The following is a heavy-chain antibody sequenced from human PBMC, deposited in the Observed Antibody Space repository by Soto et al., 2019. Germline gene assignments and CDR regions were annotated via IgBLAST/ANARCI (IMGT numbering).Heavy chain of an antibody. V-gene: IGHV4-59*08. Sequence: QVQLQESGPGLVKPSETLSLTCTVSGGSISSYYWSWIRQPPGKGLEWIGYIYYSGSTNYNPSLKXXVXIXADTSKNQFSLKLSSVTAADTAVYYCARQGSYSLRDWGQGTLVTVSS. CDR1: GGSISSYY. J-gene: IGHJ4*02. CDR3: ARQGSYSLRD. CDR2: IYYSGST. D-gene: IGHD1-26*01.